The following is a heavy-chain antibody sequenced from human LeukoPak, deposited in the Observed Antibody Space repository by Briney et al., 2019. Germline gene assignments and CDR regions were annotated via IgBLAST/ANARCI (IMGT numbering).Heavy chain of an antibody. V-gene: IGHV4-34*01. CDR3: ARGGGKWELLGY. CDR2: INHSGCT. J-gene: IGHJ4*02. CDR1: GGSFSGYY. Sequence: MASETLSLTCAVYGGSFSGYYWSWIRQPPGKGLEWIGEINHSGCTNYNPSLKSRVTISVDTSKNQFSLKLSSVTAADTAVYYCARGGGKWELLGYWGQGTLVTVSS. D-gene: IGHD1-26*01.